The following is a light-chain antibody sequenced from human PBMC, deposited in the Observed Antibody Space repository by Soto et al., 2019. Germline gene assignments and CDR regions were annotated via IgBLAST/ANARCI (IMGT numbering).Light chain of an antibody. CDR1: NSNVGSNT. V-gene: IGLV1-44*01. CDR2: GNN. Sequence: QSVLTQPPSASGTPGQRVTISCSGSNSNVGSNTVHWYQHLPGTAPKLLIYGNNQRPSGVPDRFSVSKSGTSASLAITGLQAEDEADYYCQSYDSSLSGSVFGGGTKLTVL. J-gene: IGLJ3*02. CDR3: QSYDSSLSGSV.